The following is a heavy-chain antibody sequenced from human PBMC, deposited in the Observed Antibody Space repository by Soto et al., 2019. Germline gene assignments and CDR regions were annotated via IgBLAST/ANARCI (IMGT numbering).Heavy chain of an antibody. J-gene: IGHJ4*02. Sequence: PGGSLRLSCAASGFTFSSYAMSWVRQAPGKGLEWISAVSGSGGSTYYADSVKGRFTISRDNSKDTLYLQMNNPRAEDTAVYYCAKPPDYNWNDYWGQGTLVTVSS. V-gene: IGHV3-23*01. CDR1: GFTFSSYA. CDR3: AKPPDYNWNDY. CDR2: VSGSGGST. D-gene: IGHD1-20*01.